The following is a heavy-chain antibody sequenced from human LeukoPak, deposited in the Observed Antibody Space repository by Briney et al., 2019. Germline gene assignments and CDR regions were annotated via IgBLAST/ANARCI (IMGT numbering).Heavy chain of an antibody. V-gene: IGHV3-30-3*01. D-gene: IGHD3-10*01. CDR3: ASDYYGSGSYPYFDY. J-gene: IGHJ4*02. CDR1: GFTFSSYA. Sequence: GGSLRLSCAASGFTFSSYAMHWVRQAPGKGLEWMAVISYDGSNKYYADSVKGRFTISRDNSKNTLYLQMNSLRAEDTAVYYCASDYYGSGSYPYFDYWGQGTLVTVSS. CDR2: ISYDGSNK.